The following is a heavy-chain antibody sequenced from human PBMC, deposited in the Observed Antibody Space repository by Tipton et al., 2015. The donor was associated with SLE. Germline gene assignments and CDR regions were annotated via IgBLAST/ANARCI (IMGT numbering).Heavy chain of an antibody. V-gene: IGHV4-59*01. J-gene: IGHJ6*03. CDR1: GGSFSGYY. Sequence: TLSLTCAVYGGSFSGYYWSWIRQPPGKGLEWIGDIYYSGSTNYNPSLKSRVTISIDTSKNHFSLKVYSVTAADTAVYYCARGYYYYMDVWGKGTTVTVSS. CDR2: IYYSGST. CDR3: ARGYYYYMDV.